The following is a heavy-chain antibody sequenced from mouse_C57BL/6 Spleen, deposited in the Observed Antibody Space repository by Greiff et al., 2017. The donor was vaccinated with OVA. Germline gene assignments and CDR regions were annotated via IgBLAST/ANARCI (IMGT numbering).Heavy chain of an antibody. D-gene: IGHD1-1*01. CDR3: ARGGHYYGSSYGYFDV. V-gene: IGHV1-81*01. CDR2: IYPRSGNT. CDR1: GYTFTSYG. Sequence: VQLQQSGAELARPGASVKLSCKASGYTFTSYGISWVKQRTGQGLEWIGEIYPRSGNTYYNEKFKGKATLTADKSSSTAYMELRSLTSEDSAVYFCARGGHYYGSSYGYFDVWGTGTTVTVSS. J-gene: IGHJ1*03.